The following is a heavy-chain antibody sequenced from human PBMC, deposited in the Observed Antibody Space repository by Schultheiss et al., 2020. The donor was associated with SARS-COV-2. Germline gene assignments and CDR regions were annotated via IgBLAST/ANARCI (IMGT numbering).Heavy chain of an antibody. CDR3: ARGPIGFDY. J-gene: IGHJ4*02. Sequence: ASVKVSCKASGYTFTGYYMHWVRQAPGQGLEWMGWINAGNGNTKYSQKFQGRVTMTRNTSISTAYMELSSLRSEDTAVYYCARGPIGFDYWGQGTLVTVSS. CDR1: GYTFTGYY. D-gene: IGHD3-22*01. V-gene: IGHV1-8*02. CDR2: INAGNGNT.